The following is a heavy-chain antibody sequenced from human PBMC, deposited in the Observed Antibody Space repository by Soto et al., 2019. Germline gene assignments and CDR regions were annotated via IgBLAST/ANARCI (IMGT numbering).Heavy chain of an antibody. CDR1: GYTFIAYY. CDR2: INPDSGAT. D-gene: IGHD6-19*01. J-gene: IGHJ4*02. V-gene: IGHV1-2*02. Sequence: QVQLVQSGAEVKKAGASVKVSCKASGYTFIAYYIHWVRQAPGQGLEWMGWINPDSGATNYAQKFKGRVTMTSDTSISAASMELSRLRSDDTAVYYCARDRGSGWYDNFDYWGQGTLVTVSS. CDR3: ARDRGSGWYDNFDY.